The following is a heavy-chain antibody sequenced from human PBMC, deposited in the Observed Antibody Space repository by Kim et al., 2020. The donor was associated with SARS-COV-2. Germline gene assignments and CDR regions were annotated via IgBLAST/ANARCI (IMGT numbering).Heavy chain of an antibody. CDR2: INADGSST. CDR3: ARGASTRFDY. Sequence: GGSLRLSCADSGFTFSSSWMHWVRQTPGKGLVWVSRINADGSSTSYADSVKGRFTISRDNARNTLYLQMNSLRAEDTAVYYCARGASTRFDYWGQGTLVT. CDR1: GFTFSSSW. J-gene: IGHJ4*02. V-gene: IGHV3-74*01.